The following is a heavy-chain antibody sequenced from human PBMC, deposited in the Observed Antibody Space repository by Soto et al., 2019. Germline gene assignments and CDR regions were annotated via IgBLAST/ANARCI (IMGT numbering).Heavy chain of an antibody. V-gene: IGHV4-34*01. Sequence: QVLLQQWGAGLLKPSETLSLTCAVYGGSFSGYDWSWIRQPPGKGLEWIGEINHSGSTNYNPSLKSRVTISVDTSKNQFSLKLSSVTAADTAVYYCARRLGYCSSTSCDLSRNWFDPWGQGTLVTVSS. J-gene: IGHJ5*02. CDR3: ARRLGYCSSTSCDLSRNWFDP. D-gene: IGHD2-2*01. CDR2: INHSGST. CDR1: GGSFSGYD.